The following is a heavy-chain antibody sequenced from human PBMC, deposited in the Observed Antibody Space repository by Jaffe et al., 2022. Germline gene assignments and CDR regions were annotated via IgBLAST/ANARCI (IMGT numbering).Heavy chain of an antibody. CDR2: ISSSSSTI. CDR3: ARDQAAGNDYFDY. Sequence: EVQLVESGGGLVQPGGSLRLSCAASGFTFSSYSMNWVRQAPGKGLEWVSYISSSSSTIYYADSVKGRFTISRDNAKNSLYLQMNSLRAEDTAVYYCARDQAAGNDYFDYWGQGTLVTVSS. J-gene: IGHJ4*02. D-gene: IGHD6-13*01. CDR1: GFTFSSYS. V-gene: IGHV3-48*01.